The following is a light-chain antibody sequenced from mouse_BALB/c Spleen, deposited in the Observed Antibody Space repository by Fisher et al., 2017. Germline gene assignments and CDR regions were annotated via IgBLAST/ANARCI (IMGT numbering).Light chain of an antibody. V-gene: IGKV4-57-1*01. CDR2: STS. Sequence: DIVMTQSTAIMSASPGEKVTMTCRASSSVSSSYLHWYQQKSGASPKLWIYSTSNLASGVPARFSGSGSGTSYSLTISSMEAEDVATYYCFQGSGYPLTFGAGTKLELK. CDR1: SSVSSSY. CDR3: FQGSGYPLT. J-gene: IGKJ5*01.